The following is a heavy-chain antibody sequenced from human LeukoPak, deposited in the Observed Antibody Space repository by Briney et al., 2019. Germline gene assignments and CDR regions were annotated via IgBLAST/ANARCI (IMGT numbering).Heavy chain of an antibody. J-gene: IGHJ4*02. V-gene: IGHV4-34*01. CDR3: VTYYFDSSGPKKNY. CDR1: GGSFSGYY. CDR2: INHSGST. Sequence: SETLSLTCAVYGGSFSGYYWSWIRQPPGKGREWIGEINHSGSTNYNPSLKSRVTISVDTSKKQFSLKLSSVTAAATAVYYCVTYYFDSSGPKKNYWGQGTLVTVSS. D-gene: IGHD3-22*01.